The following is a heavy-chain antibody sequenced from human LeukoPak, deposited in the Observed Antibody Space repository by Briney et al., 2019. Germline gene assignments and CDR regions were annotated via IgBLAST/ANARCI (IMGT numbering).Heavy chain of an antibody. J-gene: IGHJ6*03. CDR3: ARGIVGASYYYYYMDV. V-gene: IGHV4-59*01. CDR2: IYYSGST. Sequence: SETLSLTCTVSGGSISSYYWSWIRQPPGKGLEWIGYIYYSGSTNYNPSLKSRVIISVDTSKNQFSLKLSSVTAADTAVYYCARGIVGASYYYYYMDVWGKGTTVTISS. D-gene: IGHD1-26*01. CDR1: GGSISSYY.